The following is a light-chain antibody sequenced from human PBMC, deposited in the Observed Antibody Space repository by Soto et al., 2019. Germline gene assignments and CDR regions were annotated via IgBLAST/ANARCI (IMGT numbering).Light chain of an antibody. CDR2: STN. CDR3: VLYMGSGIWV. Sequence: QAVVTQEPSFSVSPGRTVTLTCGLSSGSVSTSYYPSWYQQTPGQAPRTLMYSTNTRSSGVPARFSGSILGNKAALTITGAQADDESDYYCVLYMGSGIWVFGGGTQLTVL. CDR1: SGSVSTSYY. J-gene: IGLJ3*02. V-gene: IGLV8-61*01.